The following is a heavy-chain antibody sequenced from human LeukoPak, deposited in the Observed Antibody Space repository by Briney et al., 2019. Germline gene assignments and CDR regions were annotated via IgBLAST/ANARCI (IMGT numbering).Heavy chain of an antibody. J-gene: IGHJ4*02. CDR2: INPNSGGT. D-gene: IGHD3-3*01. Sequence: GASVKVSCKASGYTFTGYYMHWVRQAPGQGHEWMGWINPNSGGTNYAQKLQGRVTITRDTSISTAYMELSRLRSDDTAVYYCARGSDDFWSGYSPSYWGQGTLVTVSS. V-gene: IGHV1-2*02. CDR3: ARGSDDFWSGYSPSY. CDR1: GYTFTGYY.